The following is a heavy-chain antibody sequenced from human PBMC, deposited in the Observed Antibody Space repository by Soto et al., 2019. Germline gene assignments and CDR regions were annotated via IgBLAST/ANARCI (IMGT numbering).Heavy chain of an antibody. CDR3: ARVSLRDTAMGKGGAFDI. J-gene: IGHJ3*02. V-gene: IGHV1-69*01. CDR1: GGTFSSYA. Sequence: QVQLVQSGAEVKKPGSSVKVSCKASGGTFSSYAISWVRQAPGQGLEWMGGIIPIFGTANYAQKFQGRVTITADESTSTAYMELSSLRSEDTAVYYCARVSLRDTAMGKGGAFDIWGQGTMVTVSS. D-gene: IGHD5-18*01. CDR2: IIPIFGTA.